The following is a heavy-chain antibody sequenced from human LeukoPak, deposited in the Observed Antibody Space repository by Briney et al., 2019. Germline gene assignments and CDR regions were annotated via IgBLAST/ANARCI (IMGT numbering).Heavy chain of an antibody. CDR2: ILYDGSYQ. D-gene: IGHD3-22*01. V-gene: IGHV3-30*03. Sequence: GRSLRLSCAASGFTFSSYGMHWVRQAPGKGLEWVALILYDGSYQYYADSVKGRFTISRDNSKNTLYLQMNSLRAEDTAVYYCARDYYDSSGYPDYWGQGTLVTVS. J-gene: IGHJ4*02. CDR3: ARDYYDSSGYPDY. CDR1: GFTFSSYG.